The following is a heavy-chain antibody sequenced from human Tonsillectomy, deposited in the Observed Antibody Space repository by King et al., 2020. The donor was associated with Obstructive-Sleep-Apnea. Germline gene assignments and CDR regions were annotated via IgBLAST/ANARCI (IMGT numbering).Heavy chain of an antibody. CDR2: ISNLGTT. V-gene: IGHV3-23*04. Sequence: VQLVEAVGGLVQPGGSLRLSCAASGLTFSNFGLSWVRLTPGKGFEWLSGISNLGTTYNTDSGKGRFTISRDNSKNTLYLQTTSLRVEDTAIYYCAKDVFGSGSPHNWFDPWGQGTLVTVSA. J-gene: IGHJ5*02. CDR1: GLTFSNFG. D-gene: IGHD3-10*01. CDR3: AKDVFGSGSPHNWFDP.